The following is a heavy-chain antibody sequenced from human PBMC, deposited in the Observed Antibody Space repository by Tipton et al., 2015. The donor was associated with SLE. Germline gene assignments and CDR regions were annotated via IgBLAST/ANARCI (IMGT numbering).Heavy chain of an antibody. CDR3: ARGDIASVTTGGYFDY. J-gene: IGHJ4*02. Sequence: LRLSCAVSGASISSGGYAWSWIRQPPGKGLEWIGDIYHTESSYYNPSLKSRVVISIDRSNNEFSLRLSSVTAADTAVYYCARGDIASVTTGGYFDYWGQGALVTVSS. CDR1: GASISSGGYA. CDR2: IYHTESS. V-gene: IGHV4-30-2*01. D-gene: IGHD4-17*01.